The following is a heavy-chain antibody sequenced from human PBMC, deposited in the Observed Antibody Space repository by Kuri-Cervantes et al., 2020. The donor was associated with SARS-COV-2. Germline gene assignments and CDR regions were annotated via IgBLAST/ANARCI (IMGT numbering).Heavy chain of an antibody. J-gene: IGHJ3*02. V-gene: IGHV3-48*01. Sequence: LSLTCAASGFTFSSYSMNWVRQAPGKGLEWVSYISSSSSTIYYADSVKGRFTISRDNAKNSLYLQMNSLRAEDTAVYYCARDGGFYDYVWGSYRYGDAFDIWGQGTMVTVSS. CDR2: ISSSSSTI. D-gene: IGHD3-16*02. CDR1: GFTFSSYS. CDR3: ARDGGFYDYVWGSYRYGDAFDI.